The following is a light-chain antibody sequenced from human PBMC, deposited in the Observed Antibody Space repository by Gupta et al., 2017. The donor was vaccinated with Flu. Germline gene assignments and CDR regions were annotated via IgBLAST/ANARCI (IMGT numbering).Light chain of an antibody. CDR3: SSYTTTTNPV. Sequence: QSALTQPASVSGSPGPSNSISCSGTTSDVGGYNYVSWYQQHPGKAPKLIIYEVSNRPSGISDRFSGSKSGNSASLTISGLQTEDEADYYCSSYTTTTNPVFGGGTSLTVL. CDR1: TSDVGGYNY. J-gene: IGLJ3*02. CDR2: EVS. V-gene: IGLV2-14*01.